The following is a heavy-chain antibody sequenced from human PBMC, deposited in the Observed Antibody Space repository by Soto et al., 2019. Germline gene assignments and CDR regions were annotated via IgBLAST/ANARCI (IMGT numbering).Heavy chain of an antibody. J-gene: IGHJ4*02. Sequence: GASVKVSCKASGGTFSSYTISWVRQAPGQGLEWMGRIIPILGIANYAQKFQGRVTITADKSTSTAYMELSSLRSEDTAVYYCARNSGYDFTAPGDYWGQGTLVTVSS. D-gene: IGHD5-12*01. CDR3: ARNSGYDFTAPGDY. CDR2: IIPILGIA. V-gene: IGHV1-69*02. CDR1: GGTFSSYT.